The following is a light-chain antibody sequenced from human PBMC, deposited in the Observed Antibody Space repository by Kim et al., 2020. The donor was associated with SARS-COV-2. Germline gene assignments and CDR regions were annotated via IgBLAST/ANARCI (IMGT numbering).Light chain of an antibody. CDR1: KLGDKY. Sequence: SYELTQPPSVSVSPGQTARITCSGDKLGDKYASWYQQKPGQSPVVVIYQDTKRPSGIPERFSGSNSGNTATLTISGTQAMDEADYYCQAWDSGTVVFGGGTQLTVL. V-gene: IGLV3-1*01. CDR3: QAWDSGTVV. CDR2: QDT. J-gene: IGLJ2*01.